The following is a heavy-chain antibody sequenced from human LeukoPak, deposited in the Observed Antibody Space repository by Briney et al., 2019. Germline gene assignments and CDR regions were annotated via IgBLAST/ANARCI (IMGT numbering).Heavy chain of an antibody. Sequence: GESLKISCKGSGYSFASYWIGWVRQMPGKGLEWMGIIYPGDSDTRYSPSFQGQVTISADKSISTAYLQWSSLKASDTAMYYCASSARSSPYYMDVWGKGTTVTVSS. D-gene: IGHD6-19*01. V-gene: IGHV5-51*01. CDR2: IYPGDSDT. J-gene: IGHJ6*03. CDR1: GYSFASYW. CDR3: ASSARSSPYYMDV.